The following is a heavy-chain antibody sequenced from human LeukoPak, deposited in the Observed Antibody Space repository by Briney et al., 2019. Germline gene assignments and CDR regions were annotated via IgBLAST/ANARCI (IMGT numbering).Heavy chain of an antibody. J-gene: IGHJ5*02. CDR3: ARGGYCSGGSCYSLVRRHWFDP. V-gene: IGHV4-39*01. CDR1: GGSISSSSYY. D-gene: IGHD2-15*01. Sequence: SETLSLTCTVSGGSISSSSYYWGWIRQPPGKGLEWIGSIYYSGSTYYNPSLKGRVTISVDTSKNQFSLKLSSVTAADTAVYYCARGGYCSGGSCYSLVRRHWFDPWGQGTLVTVSS. CDR2: IYYSGST.